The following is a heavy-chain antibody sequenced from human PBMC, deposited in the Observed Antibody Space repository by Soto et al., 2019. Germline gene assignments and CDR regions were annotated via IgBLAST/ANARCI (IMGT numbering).Heavy chain of an antibody. CDR2: IYYSGST. V-gene: IGHV4-59*08. CDR1: GGSISSYY. D-gene: IGHD3-16*02. Sequence: SETLSLTCTVSGGSISSYYWSWIRQPPGKGLEWIGYIYYSGSTNYNPSLKSRVTISVDTPKNQFSLKLSSVTAADTAVYYCASHYYDYIWGSYRPYAFDIWGQGTMVTVSS. J-gene: IGHJ3*02. CDR3: ASHYYDYIWGSYRPYAFDI.